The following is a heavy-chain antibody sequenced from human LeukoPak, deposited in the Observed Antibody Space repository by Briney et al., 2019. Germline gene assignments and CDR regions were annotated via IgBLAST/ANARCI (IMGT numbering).Heavy chain of an antibody. CDR3: ARCIVGATTCYFDY. CDR2: INPNSGGT. V-gene: IGHV1-2*02. Sequence: ASVKVSCKASGYTFTGYYMHWVRQAPGQGLEWMGWINPNSGGTNYAQKFQGRVTMTRDTSFSTAYMELSRLRSDDTAVYYCARCIVGATTCYFDYWGQGTLVTVSS. D-gene: IGHD1-26*01. CDR1: GYTFTGYY. J-gene: IGHJ4*02.